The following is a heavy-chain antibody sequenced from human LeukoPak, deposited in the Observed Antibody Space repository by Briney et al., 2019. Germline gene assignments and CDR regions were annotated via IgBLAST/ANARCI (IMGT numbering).Heavy chain of an antibody. CDR2: INHSGST. D-gene: IGHD3-22*01. CDR1: GGSFSGYY. CDR3: ARGPRGIVVVNNWFDP. V-gene: IGHV4-34*01. Sequence: SETLSLTCAVYGGSFSGYYWSWIRQPPGKGLEWIGEINHSGSTNHNPSLKSRVTISVDTSKNQFSLKLSSVTAADTAVYYCARGPRGIVVVNNWFDPWGQGTLVTVSS. J-gene: IGHJ5*02.